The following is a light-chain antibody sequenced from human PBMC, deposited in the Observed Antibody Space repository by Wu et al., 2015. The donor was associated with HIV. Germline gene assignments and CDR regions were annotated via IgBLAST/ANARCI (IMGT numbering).Light chain of an antibody. CDR3: QSYNSAPYT. J-gene: IGKJ2*01. V-gene: IGKV1-27*01. Sequence: DIQMTQSPSSLSASVGDSVPITCRASQDINNYIAWYQQKPGEPPKLLIYGASTLHSGVPSRFSGSGSGTDFTLTISNLQPEDVATYYCQSYNSAPYTFGQGTKLEIK. CDR1: QDINNY. CDR2: GAS.